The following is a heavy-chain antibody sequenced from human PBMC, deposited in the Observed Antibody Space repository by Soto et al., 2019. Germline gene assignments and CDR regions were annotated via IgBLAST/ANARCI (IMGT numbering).Heavy chain of an antibody. CDR3: ARGDVVAGYYYYYGMDV. CDR1: GYSFTSYW. V-gene: IGHV5-51*01. D-gene: IGHD5-12*01. CDR2: IYPGDSDT. J-gene: IGHJ6*02. Sequence: PGESLKISCKGSGYSFTSYWIGWVRQMPGKGLEWMGIIYPGDSDTRYSPSFQGQVTISADKSISTAYLQWSSLKASDTAMYYCARGDVVAGYYYYYGMDVWGQGTTVTVSS.